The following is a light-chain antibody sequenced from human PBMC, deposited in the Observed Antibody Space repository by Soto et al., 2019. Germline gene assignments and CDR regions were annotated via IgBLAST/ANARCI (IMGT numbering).Light chain of an antibody. CDR1: SSDVGGYNY. CDR2: DVS. V-gene: IGLV2-11*01. CDR3: CSYAGNYYV. J-gene: IGLJ1*01. Sequence: QSALTQPRSVSGSPGQSVTISCTGTSSDVGGYNYVSWYQQHPGKAPKLMIYDVSKRPSGVPDRFSGSKSGNTASLTISGLKAEDEADYYCCSYAGNYYVFGTGTQLTVL.